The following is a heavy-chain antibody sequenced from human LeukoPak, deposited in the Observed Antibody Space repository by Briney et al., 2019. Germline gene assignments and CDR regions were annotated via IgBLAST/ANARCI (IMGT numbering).Heavy chain of an antibody. V-gene: IGHV4-30-2*01. CDR3: ARNNYDYVWGSYFNWFDP. D-gene: IGHD3-16*01. CDR2: IYHSGST. CDR1: GGSISSGGYS. J-gene: IGHJ5*02. Sequence: SETLSLTCAVSGGSISSGGYSWSWIRQPPGKGQEWIGYIYHSGSTYYNPSLKSRVTISVDRSKNQFSLKLSSVTAADTAVYYCARNNYDYVWGSYFNWFDPWGQGTLVTVSP.